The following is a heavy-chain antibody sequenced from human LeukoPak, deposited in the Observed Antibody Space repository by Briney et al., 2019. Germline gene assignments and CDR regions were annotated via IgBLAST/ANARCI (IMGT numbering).Heavy chain of an antibody. D-gene: IGHD3-10*01. CDR1: GGSISSGSYY. J-gene: IGHJ5*02. Sequence: PSETLSLTCTVSGGSISSGSYYWSWIRQPAGKGLEWIGRIYTSGSTNYNPSLKSRVTISVDTSKNQFSLKLSSVTAADTAVYYCARDFRYGSEKINWFDPWGQGTLVTVSS. V-gene: IGHV4-61*02. CDR3: ARDFRYGSEKINWFDP. CDR2: IYTSGST.